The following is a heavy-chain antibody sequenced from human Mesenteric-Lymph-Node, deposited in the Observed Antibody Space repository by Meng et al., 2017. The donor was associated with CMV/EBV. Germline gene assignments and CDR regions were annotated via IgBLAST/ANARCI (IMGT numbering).Heavy chain of an antibody. D-gene: IGHD3-10*01. Sequence: GESLKISCLASGFSFRTYAMSWVRQAPGKGLEWLSVIYSDGGHTFHAPSVKGRSTISRDDSMSTLYFQMNSMRVDDTAVYFCARYLLPRSIRGSYYFGMDVWGQGTTVTVSS. CDR2: IYSDGGHT. V-gene: IGHV3-23*03. CDR3: ARYLLPRSIRGSYYFGMDV. CDR1: GFSFRTYA. J-gene: IGHJ6*02.